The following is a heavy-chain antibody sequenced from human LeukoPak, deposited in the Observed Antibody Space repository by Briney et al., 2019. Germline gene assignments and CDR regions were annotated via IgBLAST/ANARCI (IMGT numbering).Heavy chain of an antibody. CDR1: GGSISSGDYS. CDR3: ARGVYNFFDY. V-gene: IGHV4-30-2*01. J-gene: IGHJ4*02. CDR2: IYHTGNT. Sequence: PSQTLSLTCTVSGGSISSGDYSWNWIRQPPGKGLEWIGYIYHTGNTFYNPSLKSRVTISVDRSKNQFSLRLTSVTAADTAVYYCARGVYNFFDYWGQGTLVTVSS. D-gene: IGHD5-24*01.